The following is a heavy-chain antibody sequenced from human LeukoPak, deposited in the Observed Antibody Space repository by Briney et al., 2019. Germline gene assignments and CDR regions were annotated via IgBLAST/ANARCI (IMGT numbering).Heavy chain of an antibody. CDR1: GGSISSSNYY. Sequence: SETLSLTCTVSGGSISSSNYYWGWIRQPPGKGLERIGTIYYSGTTYYNPSLESRVTISEDTSKNQFSLTLRSVTAADTAVYYCARQISDYYYYYMDVWGKGTTVTVSS. CDR3: ARQISDYYYYYMDV. D-gene: IGHD3-10*01. J-gene: IGHJ6*03. CDR2: IYYSGTT. V-gene: IGHV4-39*01.